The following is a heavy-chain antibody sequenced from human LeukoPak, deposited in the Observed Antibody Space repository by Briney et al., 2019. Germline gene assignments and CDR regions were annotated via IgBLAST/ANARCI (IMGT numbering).Heavy chain of an antibody. CDR2: IYHSGST. CDR1: GYSISSGYY. Sequence: TSETLSLTCAVSGYSISSGYYWGWIRQPPGKGLEFIASIYHSGSTYYNSPLKSRVTISVDTSKSQFSLNLNSVTAADTALYYCARDSSLGSGPLDGFDIWGQGTLVTVSS. D-gene: IGHD3-10*01. V-gene: IGHV4-38-2*02. J-gene: IGHJ3*02. CDR3: ARDSSLGSGPLDGFDI.